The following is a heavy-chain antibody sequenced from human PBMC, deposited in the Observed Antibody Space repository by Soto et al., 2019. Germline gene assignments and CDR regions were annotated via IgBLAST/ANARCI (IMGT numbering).Heavy chain of an antibody. CDR2: IKSKPDGGST. Sequence: GGSLRLSCAASGFTFSNAGMNWVRQAPGKGLEWVGRIKSKPDGGSTDYAEPVKSRFTISIDDSKNTLYLQMNSLKNGHTAVYYCTTDLLLWFGEYGYDDFDIWGQGTMVTVSS. V-gene: IGHV3-15*07. CDR1: GFTFSNAG. D-gene: IGHD3-10*01. J-gene: IGHJ3*02. CDR3: TTDLLLWFGEYGYDDFDI.